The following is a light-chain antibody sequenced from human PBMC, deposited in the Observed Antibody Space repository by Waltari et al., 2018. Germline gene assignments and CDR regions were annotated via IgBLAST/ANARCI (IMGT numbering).Light chain of an antibody. CDR1: SSDIGSYNF. CDR3: SSYTTSSTVI. Sequence: QSALIQPPSVSGSPGQSVAIYCTGTSSDIGSYNFVSWYQQFPGTAPKLLIYEVTNRPSGVPDRFSGSKSGDTASLAISGLQPEDEADYYCSSYTTSSTVIFGGGTKLTVL. V-gene: IGLV2-18*02. CDR2: EVT. J-gene: IGLJ2*01.